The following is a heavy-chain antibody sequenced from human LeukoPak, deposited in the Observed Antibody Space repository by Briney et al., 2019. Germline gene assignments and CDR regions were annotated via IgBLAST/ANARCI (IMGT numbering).Heavy chain of an antibody. CDR2: IYPGDSDT. D-gene: IGHD2-15*01. Sequence: GESLKISCKGSGYSFTSYWIGWVRQMPGKGLESMGIIYPGDSDTRYSPSFQGQVTISADKSISTAYLQWSSLKASDTAMYYCARRRPIHYRGCNGGSCPPNWFDPWGQGTLVTVSS. V-gene: IGHV5-51*01. CDR3: ARRRPIHYRGCNGGSCPPNWFDP. CDR1: GYSFTSYW. J-gene: IGHJ5*02.